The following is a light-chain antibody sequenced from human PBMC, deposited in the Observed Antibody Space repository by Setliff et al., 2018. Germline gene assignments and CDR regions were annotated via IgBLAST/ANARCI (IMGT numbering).Light chain of an antibody. CDR1: SSDVGDYKY. J-gene: IGLJ1*01. CDR2: EVS. CDR3: SSYTSLSTRV. V-gene: IGLV2-14*01. Sequence: QSVLTQPASVSGSPGQSITISCTGTSSDVGDYKYVPWYQQLPGKAPKLIIFEVSNRPSGIPNRFSGSKSGNTASLSISGLQAEDEADYYCSSYTSLSTRVFGTGTKVTVL.